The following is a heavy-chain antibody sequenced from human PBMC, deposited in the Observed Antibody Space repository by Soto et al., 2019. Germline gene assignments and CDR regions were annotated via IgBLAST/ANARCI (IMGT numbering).Heavy chain of an antibody. CDR1: GFTFSSYD. D-gene: IGHD6-19*01. CDR3: ATFSSDHP. V-gene: IGHV3-33*01. CDR2: IWYGGTKE. J-gene: IGHJ5*02. Sequence: QVQLVESGGGVVQPGRSLRLSCAASGFTFSSYDMHWVRQAPGKGLEWVAFIWYGGTKEYYADSVKGRFTISRDNSKNTLYLQMSSLRAEDTAVYYCATFSSDHPWGQGTLVTVSS.